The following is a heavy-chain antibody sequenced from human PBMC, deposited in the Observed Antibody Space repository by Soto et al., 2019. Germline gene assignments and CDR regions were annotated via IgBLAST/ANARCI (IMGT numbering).Heavy chain of an antibody. CDR3: ARPLWRDDYNWGYFDL. D-gene: IGHD4-4*01. J-gene: IGHJ2*01. CDR2: ISYDGSNT. V-gene: IGHV3-30-3*01. CDR1: GFTFSNYA. Sequence: PGGSLRLSCAASGFTFSNYAMHWVRQAPGKGLEWVAVISYDGSNTYYADSVKGRFTISRDNSKNTLYLQMDSLRAEDTAVYYCARPLWRDDYNWGYFDLWGRGTLVTVSS.